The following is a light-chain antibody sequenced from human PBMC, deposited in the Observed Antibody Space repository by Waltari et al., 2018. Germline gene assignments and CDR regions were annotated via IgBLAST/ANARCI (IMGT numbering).Light chain of an antibody. CDR3: QSYDTSLRAV. Sequence: QSVLTQPPSVSGAPGQRLPLPCTGSRPTFGAVHDVLWYRQLPGTAPKLLNYGNDKRPSGVPDRFSGSKSGTSASLGITGLQAEDEADYYCQSYDTSLRAVFGGGTKVIVL. V-gene: IGLV1-40*01. CDR1: RPTFGAVHD. CDR2: GND. J-gene: IGLJ2*01.